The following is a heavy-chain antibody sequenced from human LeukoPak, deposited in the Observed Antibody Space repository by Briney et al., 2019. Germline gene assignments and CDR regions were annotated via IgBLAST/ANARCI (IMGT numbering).Heavy chain of an antibody. CDR2: IYTSGGT. V-gene: IGHV4-61*02. J-gene: IGHJ6*03. Sequence: PSETLSLTCTVSGGSISSGSYYWSWIRQPAGKGREWIGRIYTSGGTNYNPSLKSRVTIAVDTSKNQFSLKLSCVTAADTAVYYCATSGLKCSGGSCYGSYYYMDVWGKGTTVTVSS. CDR1: GGSISSGSYY. D-gene: IGHD2-15*01. CDR3: ATSGLKCSGGSCYGSYYYMDV.